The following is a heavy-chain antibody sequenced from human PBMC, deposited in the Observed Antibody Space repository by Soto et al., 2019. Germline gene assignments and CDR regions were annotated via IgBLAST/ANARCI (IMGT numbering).Heavy chain of an antibody. V-gene: IGHV4-39*01. CDR1: GGSISSSSYY. Sequence: QLQLQESGPGLVKPSETLSLTCTVSGGSISSSSYYWGWIRQPPGKGLEWIGSIYYSGRTYYNPSRKSRGTISVDTSKNQFSLKLSSVTAADTAVYYCARLGYSSGEKPGAPGGYWGQGTLVTVSS. D-gene: IGHD6-19*01. CDR2: IYYSGRT. CDR3: ARLGYSSGEKPGAPGGY. J-gene: IGHJ4*02.